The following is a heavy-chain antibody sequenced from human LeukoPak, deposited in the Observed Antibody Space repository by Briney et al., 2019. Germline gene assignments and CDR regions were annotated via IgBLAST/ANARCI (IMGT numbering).Heavy chain of an antibody. J-gene: IGHJ3*02. CDR3: ARWRGVYYYDSSGAHAFDI. CDR1: GFTVSSNY. Sequence: GGSLRLSCAASGFTVSSNYMSWVRQAPGKGLEWVSVIYSGGSTYYADSVKGRFTISRDNSKNTLYLQVNSLRAEDTAVYYCARWRGVYYYDSSGAHAFDIWGQGTMVTVSS. V-gene: IGHV3-53*01. D-gene: IGHD3-22*01. CDR2: IYSGGST.